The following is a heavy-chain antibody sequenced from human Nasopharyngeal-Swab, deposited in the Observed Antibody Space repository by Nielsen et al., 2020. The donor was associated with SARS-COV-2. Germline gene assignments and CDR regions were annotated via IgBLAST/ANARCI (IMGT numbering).Heavy chain of an antibody. V-gene: IGHV3-72*01. CDR1: GFIFSDRY. CDR2: TRNKANDYTT. Sequence: GESLKISCAASGFIFSDRYMDWVRQAPGKGLEWVGRTRNKANDYTTEYAASVKGRFTVSRDDSKNSLYLQMNSLRDEDTAVYYCARATPAFDIWGQGTMVTVSS. J-gene: IGHJ3*02. CDR3: ARATPAFDI.